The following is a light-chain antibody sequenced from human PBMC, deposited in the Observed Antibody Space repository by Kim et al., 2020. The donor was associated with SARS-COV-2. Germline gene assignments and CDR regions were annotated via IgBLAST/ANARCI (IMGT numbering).Light chain of an antibody. Sequence: QTATLTCTGNSNNVGNQGAAWLQQHQGHPPKLLAYRNNNRPSGISERLSASRSGNTASLTITGLQPEDEADYYCSVWDSSLSAWVFGGGTKLTVL. J-gene: IGLJ3*02. CDR2: RNN. CDR1: SNNVGNQG. V-gene: IGLV10-54*01. CDR3: SVWDSSLSAWV.